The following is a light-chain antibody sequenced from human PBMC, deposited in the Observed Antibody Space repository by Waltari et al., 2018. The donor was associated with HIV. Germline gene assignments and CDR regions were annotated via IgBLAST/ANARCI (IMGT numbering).Light chain of an antibody. V-gene: IGKV1-33*01. CDR2: DAS. CDR3: LQYDNLPFT. J-gene: IGKJ3*01. Sequence: DIQLTQSPSSLSASIGDRVTITCQASQDISKYLHWYQQKPVKAPKVLIYDASNLQTGVPSRFSGSGSGTDFSFTIISLLPEDIATYYCLQYDNLPFTFGPGTKVDIK. CDR1: QDISKY.